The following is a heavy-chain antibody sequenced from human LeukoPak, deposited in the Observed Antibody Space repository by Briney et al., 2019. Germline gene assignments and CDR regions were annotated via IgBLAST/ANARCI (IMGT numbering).Heavy chain of an antibody. D-gene: IGHD1-1*01. CDR1: GYSISSSYY. V-gene: IGHV4-4*07. CDR2: IYTSGST. Sequence: SETLSLTCAVSGYSISSSYYWSWIRQPAGKGLEWIGRIYTSGSTNYNPSLKSRVTMSVDMSKNQFSLKLSSVTAADTAVYYCARGSGTRSDNYFDYWGQGTLVTVSS. CDR3: ARGSGTRSDNYFDY. J-gene: IGHJ4*02.